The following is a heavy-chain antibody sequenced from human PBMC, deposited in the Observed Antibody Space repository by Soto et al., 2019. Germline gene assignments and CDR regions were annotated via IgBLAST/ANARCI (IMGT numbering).Heavy chain of an antibody. D-gene: IGHD3-3*01. CDR1: GYTFTSYD. CDR2: MNPNSGNT. J-gene: IGHJ4*02. V-gene: IGHV1-8*01. Sequence: ASVKVSCKASGYTFTSYDINWVRQATGQGLEWMGWMNPNSGNTGYAQKFQGRVTMTRNTSISTAYMELSSLGSEDTAVYYCARRITIFGVVIIGFDYWGQGTLVTVSS. CDR3: ARRITIFGVVIIGFDY.